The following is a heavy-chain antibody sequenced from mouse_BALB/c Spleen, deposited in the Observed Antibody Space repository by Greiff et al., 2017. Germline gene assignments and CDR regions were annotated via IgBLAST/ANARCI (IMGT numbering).Heavy chain of an antibody. CDR2: INSNGGST. CDR1: GFTFSSYT. Sequence: DVKLVESGGGLVQPGGSLKLSCAASGFTFSSYTMSWVRQTPDKRLELVATINSNGGSTYYPDSVKGRFTISRDNAKNTLYLQMSSLKSEDTAMYYCARDRGEAMDYWGQGTSVTVSS. CDR3: ARDRGEAMDY. V-gene: IGHV5-6-3*01. D-gene: IGHD3-1*01. J-gene: IGHJ4*01.